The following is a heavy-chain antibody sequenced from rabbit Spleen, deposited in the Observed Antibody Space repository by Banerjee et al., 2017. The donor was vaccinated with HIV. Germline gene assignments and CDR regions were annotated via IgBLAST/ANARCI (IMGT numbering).Heavy chain of an antibody. CDR2: IDPVFGIT. J-gene: IGHJ4*01. D-gene: IGHD8-1*01. CDR1: GFTLSSYY. Sequence: QLEESGGGLVQPGGSLKLSCKASGFTLSSYYMNWVRQAPGKGLEWIGYIDPVFGITYYASWVNGRFTISSDNAQNTVDLQMNSLTAADTATYFCARHAGYAGYGYSTLDLWGPGTLVTVS. V-gene: IGHV1S7*01. CDR3: ARHAGYAGYGYSTLDL.